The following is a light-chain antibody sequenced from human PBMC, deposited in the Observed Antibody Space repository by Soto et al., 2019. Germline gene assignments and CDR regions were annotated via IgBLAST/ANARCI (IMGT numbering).Light chain of an antibody. V-gene: IGKV3-11*01. J-gene: IGKJ2*01. CDR1: QSVTSY. CDR2: DAS. CDR3: QQRSNWAPRYT. Sequence: EIVLTQSPATLSLSPGERATLSCRASQSVTSYLAWYQQKPGQAPRLLIYDASNRATGIPARFSGSVSGTDFTPTISSLAPDDFAVYYCQQRSNWAPRYTFGQGSKLETK.